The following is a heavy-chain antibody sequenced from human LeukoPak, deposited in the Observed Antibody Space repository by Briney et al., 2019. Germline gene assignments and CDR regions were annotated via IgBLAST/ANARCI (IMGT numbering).Heavy chain of an antibody. J-gene: IGHJ4*02. D-gene: IGHD1-26*01. CDR2: ISYDGSYK. V-gene: IGHV3-30*03. Sequence: PGRSLRLSCSASGFAFSTYAMHWVRQAPGKGLEWVAVISYDGSYKDYGDPVKGRFTLSRDNSKSTVFLEMSSLRAEDTGVYHCARARLQWEVRYPRFDSWGQGTLVTVSS. CDR1: GFAFSTYA. CDR3: ARARLQWEVRYPRFDS.